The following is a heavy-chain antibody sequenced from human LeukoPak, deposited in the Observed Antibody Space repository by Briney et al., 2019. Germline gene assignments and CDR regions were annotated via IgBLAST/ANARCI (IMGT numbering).Heavy chain of an antibody. D-gene: IGHD4/OR15-4a*01. J-gene: IGHJ6*02. V-gene: IGHV4-59*02. CDR3: ARGGARLYGMDV. CDR1: GGFVSSNY. Sequence: PSETLSLTCTVSGGFVSSNYWSWIRQPPGEGLEWIGYIYYSGSTNYNPSLKSRVTTSEDTSKNQFSLKLTSVTAADTAVYYCARGGARLYGMDVWGQGTTVTVSS. CDR2: IYYSGST.